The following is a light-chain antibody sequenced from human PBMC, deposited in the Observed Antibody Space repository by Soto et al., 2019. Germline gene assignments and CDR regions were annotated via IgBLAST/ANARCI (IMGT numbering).Light chain of an antibody. Sequence: DIQMTQSPSSLSASVGARVTITCRASQGIRNYLTWFQQKPGKAPESLIYAASNLQRGVSSRFSGSGSGTDCTLTISSLQPEDFATYYCQQYYTSPFTFGRGTKVDIK. CDR1: QGIRNY. V-gene: IGKV1-16*01. CDR2: AAS. J-gene: IGKJ3*01. CDR3: QQYYTSPFT.